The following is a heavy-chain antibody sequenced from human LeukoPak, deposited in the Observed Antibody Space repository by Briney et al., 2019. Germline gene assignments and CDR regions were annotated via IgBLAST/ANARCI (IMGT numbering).Heavy chain of an antibody. Sequence: PGGSLRLSCAASGFTFSSYAMHWVRQAPGKGLEYVSAISSNGGSTYYANSVNDRFTISRDNSKNTLYLQMGSLRAEDMAVYYCARHSTYYYDSSGYPDYWGQGTLVTVSS. CDR1: GFTFSSYA. CDR2: ISSNGGST. V-gene: IGHV3-64*01. J-gene: IGHJ4*02. CDR3: ARHSTYYYDSSGYPDY. D-gene: IGHD3-22*01.